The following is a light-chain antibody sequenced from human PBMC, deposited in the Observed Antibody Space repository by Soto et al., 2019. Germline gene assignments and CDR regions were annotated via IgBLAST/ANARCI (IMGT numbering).Light chain of an antibody. CDR1: SSDIAANNY. CDR3: SSYTSISTVV. J-gene: IGLJ2*01. CDR2: EVS. V-gene: IGLV2-14*01. Sequence: QSVLTQPASVSGSPGQSVTISCTGTSSDIAANNYVSWYQQHPGKAPKLMISEVSNRPSGVSNRFSGSKSGNTASLTISGLQAGDEADYYCSSYTSISTVVFGGGTKVTVL.